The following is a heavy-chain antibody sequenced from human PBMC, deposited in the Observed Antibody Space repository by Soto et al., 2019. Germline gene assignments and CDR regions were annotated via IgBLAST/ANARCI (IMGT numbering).Heavy chain of an antibody. J-gene: IGHJ4*02. Sequence: QVQLVESGGGVVQPGRSLRLSCAASGFTFSTHAMHWVRQAPGKGLECVAIVSFDGSNKYYADSVKGRFTISRDNSKNTPYLQMSGLTPADTAFYYCARDQTGITAAGGGRIDHWGQRTLVTVSS. V-gene: IGHV3-30-3*01. CDR2: VSFDGSNK. CDR1: GFTFSTHA. D-gene: IGHD6-13*01. CDR3: ARDQTGITAAGGGRIDH.